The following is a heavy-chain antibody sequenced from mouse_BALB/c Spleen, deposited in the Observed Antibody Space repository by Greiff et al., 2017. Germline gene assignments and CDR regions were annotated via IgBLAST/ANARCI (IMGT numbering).Heavy chain of an antibody. D-gene: IGHD1-2*01. CDR2: INPSSGYT. CDR1: GYTFTSYW. Sequence: QVQLQQSGAELAKPGASVKMSCKASGYTFTSYWMHWVKQRPGQGLEWIGYINPSSGYTEYNQKFKDKTTLTADKSSSTAYMQLSSLTSEDSAVYYCARPTATYWGQGTTLTVSS. V-gene: IGHV1-4*02. CDR3: ARPTATY. J-gene: IGHJ2*01.